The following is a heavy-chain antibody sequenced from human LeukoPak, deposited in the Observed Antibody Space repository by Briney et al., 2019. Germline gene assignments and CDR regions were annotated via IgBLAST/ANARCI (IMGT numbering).Heavy chain of an antibody. J-gene: IGHJ6*04. CDR3: AELGITMIGGV. D-gene: IGHD3-10*02. CDR2: ISTSSSTI. V-gene: IGHV3-48*04. CDR1: GFTFSSYS. Sequence: GGSLRLSCAASGFTFSSYSMDWVRQAPGKGLEWVSYISTSSSTIHYADSVKGRITISRDNAKNSLYLQMNSLRAEDTAVYYCAELGITMIGGVWGKGTTVTISS.